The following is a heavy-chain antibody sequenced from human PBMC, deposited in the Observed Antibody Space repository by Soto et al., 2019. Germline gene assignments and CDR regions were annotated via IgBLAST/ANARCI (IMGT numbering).Heavy chain of an antibody. D-gene: IGHD6-19*01. CDR1: GFTVSNNY. Sequence: LRLSCAASGFTVSNNYMSWVRQAPGKGLEWVSVIYSGGSTYYADSVKGRFTISRDNSKNTLYLQMNSLGVDDTAVYYCARDSSSGWYDYWGQGTLVTVSS. CDR2: IYSGGST. CDR3: ARDSSSGWYDY. V-gene: IGHV3-53*01. J-gene: IGHJ4*02.